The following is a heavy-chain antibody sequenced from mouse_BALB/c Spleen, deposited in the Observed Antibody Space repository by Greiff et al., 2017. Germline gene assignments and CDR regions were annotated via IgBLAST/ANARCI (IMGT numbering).Heavy chain of an antibody. D-gene: IGHD2-12*01. CDR3: TRDDGFAY. J-gene: IGHJ3*01. CDR1: GYTFTSYW. CDR2: IDPSDSYT. Sequence: VKLQQPGAELVKPGASVKMSCKASGYTFTSYWMHWVKQRPGQGLEWIGVIDPSDSYTSYNQKFKGKATLTVDTSSSTAYMQLSSLTSEDSAVYYCTRDDGFAYWGQGTLVTVSA. V-gene: IGHV1S127*01.